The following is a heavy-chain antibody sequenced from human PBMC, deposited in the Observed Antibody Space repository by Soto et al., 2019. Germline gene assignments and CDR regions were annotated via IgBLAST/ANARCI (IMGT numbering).Heavy chain of an antibody. CDR2: INSNNGDP. CDR1: GYIFIGYH. V-gene: IGHV1-2*02. CDR3: ARARLPVASTSPAGFDS. D-gene: IGHD6-19*01. J-gene: IGHJ4*02. Sequence: VKVSCKGSGYIFIGYHIHWVRQAPGQGLEWMGWINSNNGDPSYAQEIQGRVTLTRDTSISTAYMELTRLRSDDTAIYFCARARLPVASTSPAGFDSWGQGTLVTVSS.